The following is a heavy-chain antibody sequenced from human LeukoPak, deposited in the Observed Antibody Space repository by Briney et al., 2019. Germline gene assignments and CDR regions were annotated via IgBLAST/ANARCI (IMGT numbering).Heavy chain of an antibody. V-gene: IGHV3-30*18. CDR3: AKRGPSDYFYGMDV. CDR1: GFTFSSYG. J-gene: IGHJ6*02. Sequence: GGSLRLSCAASGFTFSSYGMHWVRQAPGKGLEWVAVISYDGSEKYYVDSVKGRFTISRDNSKKMLYLQMNSLRAEDTAVYYCAKRGPSDYFYGMDVWGQGTTVTVSS. CDR2: ISYDGSEK. D-gene: IGHD2-2*01.